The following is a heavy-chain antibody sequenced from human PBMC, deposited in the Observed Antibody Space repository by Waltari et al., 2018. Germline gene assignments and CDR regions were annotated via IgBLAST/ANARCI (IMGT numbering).Heavy chain of an antibody. V-gene: IGHV3-43D*03. CDR3: AKDIGSGWYDY. Sequence: EVQLVEAGGVVVQPGGSLILCCAPSAFTFDDHAMHWVRQSPGKGLEWVSLISWDGGSTYYADSVKGRFTISRDNSKNSLYLQMNSLRAEDTALYYCAKDIGSGWYDYWGQGTLVTVSS. D-gene: IGHD6-19*01. CDR2: ISWDGGST. CDR1: AFTFDDHA. J-gene: IGHJ4*02.